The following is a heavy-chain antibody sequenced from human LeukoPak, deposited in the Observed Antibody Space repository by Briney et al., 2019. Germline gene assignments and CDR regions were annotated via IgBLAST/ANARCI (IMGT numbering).Heavy chain of an antibody. CDR2: ISGSGGST. CDR1: GFTFSGYA. Sequence: PGGSLRLSCAASGFTFSGYAMSWVPQAPGKGLEWVAAISGSGGSTYYADSVKGRFTISRDNSKNTLYLQMNSLRAEDTAVYYCAKDFYDFWSGYPNWFDPWGQGTLVTVSS. D-gene: IGHD3-3*01. V-gene: IGHV3-23*01. CDR3: AKDFYDFWSGYPNWFDP. J-gene: IGHJ5*02.